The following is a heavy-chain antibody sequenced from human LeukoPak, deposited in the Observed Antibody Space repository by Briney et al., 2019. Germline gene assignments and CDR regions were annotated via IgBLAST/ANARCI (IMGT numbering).Heavy chain of an antibody. D-gene: IGHD1-26*01. J-gene: IGHJ4*02. Sequence: SETLSLTCTVSGGSISSSSYYWGWIRQPPGKGLEWIGSIYYNGSTYYNPSLKSRVTISVDTSKNQFSLKLSSVAAADTAVYYCARIIVGALDYWGQGTLVTVSS. CDR3: ARIIVGALDY. V-gene: IGHV4-39*01. CDR1: GGSISSSSYY. CDR2: IYYNGST.